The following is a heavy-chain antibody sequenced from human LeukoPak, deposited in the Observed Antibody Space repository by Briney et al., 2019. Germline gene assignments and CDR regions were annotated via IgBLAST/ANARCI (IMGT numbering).Heavy chain of an antibody. CDR1: GYSFTTSW. V-gene: IGHV5-51*01. CDR3: ARHGPYFDY. J-gene: IGHJ4*02. Sequence: GESLKISCKGSGYSFTTSWIGWVRQMPGKGLELMGIIFPSDSDTRYSPSFQGQVTISADKSINTAFLQWSSLKASDTAMYYCARHGPYFDYWGQGALVTVSS. CDR2: IFPSDSDT.